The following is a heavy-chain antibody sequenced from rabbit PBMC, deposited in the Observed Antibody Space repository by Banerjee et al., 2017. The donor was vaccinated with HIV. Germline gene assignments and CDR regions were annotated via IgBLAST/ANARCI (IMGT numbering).Heavy chain of an antibody. D-gene: IGHD2-1*01. V-gene: IGHV1S45*01. Sequence: QEQLEESGGDLVKPEGSLTLTCTASGFTLSSSYWMCWVRQAPGKGLEWIACIYAGGSAFTAYASWAKGRFTISKTSSTTVTLQMTSLTAADTASYFCARDGRGIYDAYGDYYFTLWGPGTLVTVS. J-gene: IGHJ4*01. CDR2: IYAGGSAFT. CDR3: ARDGRGIYDAYGDYYFTL. CDR1: GFTLSSSYW.